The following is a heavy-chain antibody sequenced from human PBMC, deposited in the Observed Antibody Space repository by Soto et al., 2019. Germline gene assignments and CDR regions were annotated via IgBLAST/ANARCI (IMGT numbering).Heavy chain of an antibody. D-gene: IGHD3-22*01. CDR1: GGTFSSYA. J-gene: IGHJ4*02. CDR3: ARDSSGYYYLDY. Sequence: QVQLVQSGAEVKKPWSSVKVSCKASGGTFSSYAISWLQQAPGQGLEWMGGIIPIFGKANYAQKFQGRVTITADESTSTAYMELSSLRSEDTAVYYCARDSSGYYYLDYWGQGTLVTVSS. CDR2: IIPIFGKA. V-gene: IGHV1-69*12.